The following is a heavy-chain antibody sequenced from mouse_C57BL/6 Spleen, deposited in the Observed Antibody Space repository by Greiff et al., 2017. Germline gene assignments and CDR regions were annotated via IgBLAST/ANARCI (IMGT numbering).Heavy chain of an antibody. CDR1: GYTFTDHT. D-gene: IGHD1-1*01. J-gene: IGHJ4*01. Sequence: QVQLQQSDAELVKPGASVKISCKVSGYTFTDHTIPWMKQRPEQGLEWIGYIYPRDGSTKYTAKFRGKATLTAATSTSTAYMQLNSLTAEDSAVYCCARGTTVGAHYAVDYWGQGTSVTVAA. V-gene: IGHV1-78*01. CDR2: IYPRDGST. CDR3: ARGTTVGAHYAVDY.